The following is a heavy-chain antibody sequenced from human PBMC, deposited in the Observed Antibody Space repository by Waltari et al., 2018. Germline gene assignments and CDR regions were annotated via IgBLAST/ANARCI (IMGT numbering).Heavy chain of an antibody. CDR3: ARVSGVYYFDY. V-gene: IGHV4-38-2*01. D-gene: IGHD2-8*01. Sequence: QVQLQESGPGLVKPSETLSLTCGVSGYSITTGYYWGWIRQPPGKGLEWIGSIYHSGSAYYNPSFKSRVSMSVDTSKNHFSLKVTSVTAADTAFYFCARVSGVYYFDYWGQGNLVTVS. J-gene: IGHJ4*02. CDR2: IYHSGSA. CDR1: GYSITTGYY.